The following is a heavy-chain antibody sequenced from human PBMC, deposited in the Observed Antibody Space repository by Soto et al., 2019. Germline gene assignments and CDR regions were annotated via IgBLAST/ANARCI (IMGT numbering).Heavy chain of an antibody. D-gene: IGHD3-10*01. Sequence: GGSLRLSCAASGFTFSSYWMSWVRQAPGKGLEWVANIKQDGSEKYYVDSVKGRFTISRDNAKNSLYLQMNSLRAEDTAVYYCARDQITMVRGVIIPYYYYGMDGWGRGTTVTVSS. CDR2: IKQDGSEK. CDR3: ARDQITMVRGVIIPYYYYGMDG. V-gene: IGHV3-7*03. CDR1: GFTFSSYW. J-gene: IGHJ6*02.